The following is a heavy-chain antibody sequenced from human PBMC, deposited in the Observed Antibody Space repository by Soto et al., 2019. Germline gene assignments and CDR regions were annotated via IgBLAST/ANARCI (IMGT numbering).Heavy chain of an antibody. J-gene: IGHJ6*02. CDR2: TYYRSKWYN. Sequence: PSQTLAVTCAISGEGVSSSSAAWNGIRQSPSRGLEWLGRTYYRSKWYNDYAVSVKSRITINPDTSKNQFSLQLNSVTPEDTAVYYCAREGDYYYYGMDVWGQGTTVTVSS. V-gene: IGHV6-1*01. CDR1: GEGVSSSSAA. CDR3: AREGDYYYYGMDV.